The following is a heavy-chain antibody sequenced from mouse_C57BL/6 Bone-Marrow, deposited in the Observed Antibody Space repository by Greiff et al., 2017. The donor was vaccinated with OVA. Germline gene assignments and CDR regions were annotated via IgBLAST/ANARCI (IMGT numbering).Heavy chain of an antibody. J-gene: IGHJ2*01. V-gene: IGHV1-26*01. D-gene: IGHD1-1*01. CDR2: INPNNGGT. CDR3: AREEAVVAGDYFDY. Sequence: EVQLQQSGPELVKPGASVKISCKASGYTFTDYYMNWVKQSHGKSLEWIGDINPNNGGTSYNQKFKGKATLTVDKSSSTAYMELRSLTSEDSAVYYCAREEAVVAGDYFDYWGQGTTLTVSS. CDR1: GYTFTDYY.